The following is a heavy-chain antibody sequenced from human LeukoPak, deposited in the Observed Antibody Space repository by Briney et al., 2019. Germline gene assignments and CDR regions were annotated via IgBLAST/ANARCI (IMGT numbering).Heavy chain of an antibody. CDR3: AKSLIGYSYGQPPFDY. J-gene: IGHJ4*02. D-gene: IGHD5-18*01. V-gene: IGHV3-30*18. CDR1: GFTFSSYG. CDR2: ISYDGSNK. Sequence: GGSLRLSCAASGFTFSSYGMHWVRQAPGKGLEWVAVISYDGSNKYYADSVKGRFTISRDNSKNTLYLQMNSLRAEDTAVYYCAKSLIGYSYGQPPFDYWGQGTLVTVSS.